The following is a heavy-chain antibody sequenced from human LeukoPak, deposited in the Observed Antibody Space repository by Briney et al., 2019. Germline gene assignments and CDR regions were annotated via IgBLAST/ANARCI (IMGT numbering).Heavy chain of an antibody. V-gene: IGHV1-2*02. J-gene: IGHJ4*02. D-gene: IGHD6-13*01. CDR1: GYTFTGYY. CDR2: INPNSGGT. CDR3: ARVDHEAAAGTEDY. Sequence: GASVKVSCKASGYTFTGYYMHWVRQAPGQGLEWMGWINPNSGGTSSAQKFQGRVTMTRDTSISTAYMELSSLRSDDTAVYHCARVDHEAAAGTEDYWGQGTLVTVSS.